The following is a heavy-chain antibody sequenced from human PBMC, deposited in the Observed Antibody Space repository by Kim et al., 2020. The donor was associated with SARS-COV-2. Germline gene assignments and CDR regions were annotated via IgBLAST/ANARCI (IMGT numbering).Heavy chain of an antibody. CDR2: MNPNSGNT. Sequence: ASVKVSCKASGYTFTSYDINWVRQATGQGLEWMGWMNPNSGNTGYAQKFQGRVTMTRNTSISTAYMELSSLRSEDTAVYYCASLGDFWSGWHAFDIWGQGTMVTVSS. CDR1: GYTFTSYD. V-gene: IGHV1-8*01. CDR3: ASLGDFWSGWHAFDI. J-gene: IGHJ3*02. D-gene: IGHD3-3*01.